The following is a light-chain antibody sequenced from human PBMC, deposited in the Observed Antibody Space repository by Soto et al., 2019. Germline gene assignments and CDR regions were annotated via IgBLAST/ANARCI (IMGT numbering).Light chain of an antibody. CDR1: SSYVGGYNY. Sequence: QSALTQPASVSGSPGQSITISCTGTSSYVGGYNYVSWYQHHPGKAPKLMIYDVSNRPSGVSNRFSGSKSGNTASLTISGLQAEDEADYYCSSYTNSSTVIFGGGTKVTVL. J-gene: IGLJ2*01. CDR2: DVS. V-gene: IGLV2-14*03. CDR3: SSYTNSSTVI.